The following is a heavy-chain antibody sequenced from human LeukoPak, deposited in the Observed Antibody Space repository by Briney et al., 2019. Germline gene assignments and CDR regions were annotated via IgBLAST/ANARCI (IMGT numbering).Heavy chain of an antibody. CDR2: INHSGST. CDR1: GGSFSGYY. D-gene: IGHD3-3*02. CDR3: AIRPNYYYYMDV. Sequence: SSETLSLTCAVYGGSFSGYYWSWIRQPPGKGLEWIGEINHSGSTNYNPSLKSRVTISVDTSKNQFSLKLSSVTAADTAVYYCAIRPNYYYYMDVWGKGTTVTVSS. V-gene: IGHV4-34*01. J-gene: IGHJ6*03.